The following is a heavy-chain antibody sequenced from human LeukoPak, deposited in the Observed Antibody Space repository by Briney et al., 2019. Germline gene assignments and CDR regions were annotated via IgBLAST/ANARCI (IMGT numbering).Heavy chain of an antibody. CDR2: INGGATST. Sequence: GGSLRLSCAASGFILSDHYMDWVRQTPGKGLEWVSNINGGATSTSYADSVKGRFTISRDNSKNMLYLQMDSLRAEDTALYYCAKDPNWESGYWGQGLPVTVSS. D-gene: IGHD1-1*01. CDR1: GFILSDHY. CDR3: AKDPNWESGY. V-gene: IGHV3-53*01. J-gene: IGHJ4*02.